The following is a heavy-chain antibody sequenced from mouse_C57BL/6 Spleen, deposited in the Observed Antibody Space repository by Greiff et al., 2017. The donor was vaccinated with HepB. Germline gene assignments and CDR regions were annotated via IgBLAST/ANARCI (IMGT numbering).Heavy chain of an antibody. V-gene: IGHV5-16*01. D-gene: IGHD1-1*01. J-gene: IGHJ1*03. CDR3: ARIYYYGSSYEYFDV. Sequence: EVQLVESEGGLVQPGSSMKLSCTASGFTFSDYYMAWVRQVPEKGLEWVANINYDGSSTYYLDPLKSRFIISRDNAKNILYLQMSSLKSEDTATYYCARIYYYGSSYEYFDVWGTGTTVTVSS. CDR1: GFTFSDYY. CDR2: INYDGSST.